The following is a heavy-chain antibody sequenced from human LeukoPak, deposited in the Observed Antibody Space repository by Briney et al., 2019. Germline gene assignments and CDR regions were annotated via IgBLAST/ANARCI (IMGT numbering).Heavy chain of an antibody. CDR1: GFTFSNYG. J-gene: IGHJ4*02. CDR2: ISGTGGTT. Sequence: PGGSLRLSCAASGFTFSNYGMNWVRQAPGKGLEWVSRISGTGGTTFYADSVKGRFTISRDNSKNTLYLQMNSLRAEDTAVYYCATLRDSSGYYSEDFDYWGQGTLVTVSS. CDR3: ATLRDSSGYYSEDFDY. D-gene: IGHD3-22*01. V-gene: IGHV3-23*01.